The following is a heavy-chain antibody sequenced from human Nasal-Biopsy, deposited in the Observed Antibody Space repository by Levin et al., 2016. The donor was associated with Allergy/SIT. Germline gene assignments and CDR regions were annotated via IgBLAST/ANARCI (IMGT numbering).Heavy chain of an antibody. V-gene: IGHV5-51*01. J-gene: IGHJ4*02. CDR1: GYHFNNFY. D-gene: IGHD4-17*01. Sequence: GGSLRLSCKASGYHFNNFYIGWVRQMPGKGLEWMGIINPDNSETTYSPSFQGQVTISADNSISSASLQWSSLRASDTAIYYCARLYGDYSGGYFDYWGQGTLVTVSS. CDR3: ARLYGDYSGGYFDY. CDR2: INPDNSET.